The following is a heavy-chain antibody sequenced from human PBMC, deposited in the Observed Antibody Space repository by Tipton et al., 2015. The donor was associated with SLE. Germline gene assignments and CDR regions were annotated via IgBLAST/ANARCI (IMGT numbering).Heavy chain of an antibody. CDR1: GGSISNSNYY. CDR2: IYSSGSI. J-gene: IGHJ4*02. V-gene: IGHV4-39*07. D-gene: IGHD4-17*01. CDR3: ARLPNNGEQTMDY. Sequence: TLSLTCYVSGGSISNSNYYWGWIRQSPGKGLEWIGNIYSSGSIYYNPSLKSRVTISIDTPKNQFSLRLKSVTAADTAVYYCARLPNNGEQTMDYWGQGTLVAVPS.